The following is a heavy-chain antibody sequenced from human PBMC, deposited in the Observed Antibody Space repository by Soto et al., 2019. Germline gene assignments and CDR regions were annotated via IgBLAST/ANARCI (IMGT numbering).Heavy chain of an antibody. CDR2: IIPIFGTA. CDR3: ARGIAARPTYYYYGMDV. CDR1: GGTFSSYA. D-gene: IGHD6-6*01. Sequence: QVQLVQSGAEVKKPGSSVKVSCTASGGTFSSYAISWVRQAPGQGLEWMGGIIPIFGTANYAQKFQGRVTITADESTSTAYMELSSLRSEDTAVYYCARGIAARPTYYYYGMDVWGQGTTVTVSS. V-gene: IGHV1-69*01. J-gene: IGHJ6*02.